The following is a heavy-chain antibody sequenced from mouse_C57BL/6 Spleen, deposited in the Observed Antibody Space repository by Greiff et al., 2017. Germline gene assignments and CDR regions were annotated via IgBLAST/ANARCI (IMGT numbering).Heavy chain of an antibody. Sequence: QVQLQQSGPGLVAPSQSLSITCTVSGFSLTSYGVPWVRQPPGKGLEWLVVIWSDGSTTYNSALKSRRSISKDNYKSHVYLQMNSRQTDDTAMYYCARHYYGRSYWYFDVWSTGTTDTVSS. V-gene: IGHV2-6-1*01. D-gene: IGHD1-1*01. CDR3: ARHYYGRSYWYFDV. CDR1: GFSLTSYG. CDR2: IWSDGST. J-gene: IGHJ1*03.